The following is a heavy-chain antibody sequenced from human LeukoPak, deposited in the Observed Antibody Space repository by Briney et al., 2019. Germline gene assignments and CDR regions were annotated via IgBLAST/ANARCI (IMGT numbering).Heavy chain of an antibody. Sequence: GGSLRLSCAASGFTFSSYSMNRVRQAPGKGLEWVSSISSSSSYIYYADSVKGRFTISRDNAKNSLYLQMNSLRAEDTAVYYCARDHRTEGGDDYFIVVVPAGDNWFDPWGQGTLVTVSS. CDR1: GFTFSSYS. J-gene: IGHJ5*02. D-gene: IGHD2-2*01. CDR2: ISSSSSYI. CDR3: ARDHRTEGGDDYFIVVVPAGDNWFDP. V-gene: IGHV3-21*04.